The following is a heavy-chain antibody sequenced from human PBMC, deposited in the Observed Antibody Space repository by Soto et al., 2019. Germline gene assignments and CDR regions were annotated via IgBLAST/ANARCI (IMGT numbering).Heavy chain of an antibody. J-gene: IGHJ4*02. V-gene: IGHV4-38-2*01. CDR1: GYSITNGYY. D-gene: IGHD3-3*02. CDR2: IYHSGNT. CDR3: ARVKLAGRGSFHD. Sequence: SETLSLTCAVSGYSITNGYYWGCIRQPPGKGLEWIGSIYHSGNTYYNPSLKSRVTLSIDTSKNQFSLKLRSVTAADTAMYYCARVKLAGRGSFHDWGQGTLVTVSS.